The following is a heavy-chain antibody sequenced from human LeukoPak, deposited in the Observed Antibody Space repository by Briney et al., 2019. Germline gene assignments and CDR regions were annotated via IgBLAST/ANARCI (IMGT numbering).Heavy chain of an antibody. Sequence: ASVKVSCKASGYTFTSYGISWVRQAPGQGLEWMGSISPYTGNTKYAGRLQDRVIMTTDTSTRAAYMELRSLRSDDTAVFYCARDQYDSVWGSYRPYFDYWGQGTLVTVSS. D-gene: IGHD3-16*02. V-gene: IGHV1-18*04. CDR1: GYTFTSYG. CDR2: ISPYTGNT. J-gene: IGHJ4*02. CDR3: ARDQYDSVWGSYRPYFDY.